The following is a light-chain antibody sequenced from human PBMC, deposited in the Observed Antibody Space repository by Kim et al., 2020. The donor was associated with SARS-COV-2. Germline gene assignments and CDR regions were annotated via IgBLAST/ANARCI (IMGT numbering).Light chain of an antibody. J-gene: IGLJ2*01. Sequence: GPSIPVSCTGTSSVVASYNYVSWYQHHPGKASKLLIYDVSNRPSGVSNRFSGSKSGEAASLTISGLQPEDEADYYCSSYTTSTTLIFGGGTQLTVL. V-gene: IGLV2-14*03. CDR2: DVS. CDR3: SSYTTSTTLI. CDR1: SSVVASYNY.